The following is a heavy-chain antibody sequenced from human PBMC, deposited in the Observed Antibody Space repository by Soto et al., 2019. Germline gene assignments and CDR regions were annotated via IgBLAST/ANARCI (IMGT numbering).Heavy chain of an antibody. Sequence: EVQLVESGGGLVQPGESPRLSCAASGLTVSNFYMSWVRQAPGKGLDWVSVMYRDGTTYHADSVKGRFTISRDNSKNTMYLHMNSLRVEDTALYYCARRYYGGNSQAFDIWGQGTMVTVSS. V-gene: IGHV3-66*04. CDR1: GLTVSNFY. CDR3: ARRYYGGNSQAFDI. CDR2: MYRDGTT. J-gene: IGHJ3*02. D-gene: IGHD4-17*01.